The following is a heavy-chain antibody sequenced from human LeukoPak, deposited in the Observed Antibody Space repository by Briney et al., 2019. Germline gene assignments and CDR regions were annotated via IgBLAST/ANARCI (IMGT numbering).Heavy chain of an antibody. V-gene: IGHV3-23*01. D-gene: IGHD5-18*01. CDR1: GFTFNHVG. J-gene: IGHJ4*02. CDR3: VKDPWGEYSYGHFDY. CDR2: ISGSGGST. Sequence: PGGSLRLSCAGSGFTFNHVGMTWVRQAPGKGLDWVSAISGSGGSTYYADSVKGRFTISRDNSKNTLYLQMNSLRAEDTAVYYCVKDPWGEYSYGHFDYWGQGTLVTVSS.